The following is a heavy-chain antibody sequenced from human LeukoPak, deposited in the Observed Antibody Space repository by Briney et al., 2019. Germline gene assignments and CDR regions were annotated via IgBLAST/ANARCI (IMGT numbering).Heavy chain of an antibody. V-gene: IGHV4-34*01. CDR1: GGSFSGYY. Sequence: PSETVSHTCAVYGGSFSGYYWSWIRQTPGKGLEWIGEINHSGSTNYNPSLKSRVTISVDTSKNQFSLKLSSVTAADTAVYYCAREVRTFGELPHYDYWGQGTLVTVSS. CDR2: INHSGST. J-gene: IGHJ4*02. CDR3: AREVRTFGELPHYDY. D-gene: IGHD3-10*01.